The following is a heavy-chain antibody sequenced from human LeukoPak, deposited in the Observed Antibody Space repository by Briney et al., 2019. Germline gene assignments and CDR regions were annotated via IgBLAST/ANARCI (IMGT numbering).Heavy chain of an antibody. CDR3: ARVGAVAAG. CDR1: GFSFSNHY. D-gene: IGHD6-19*01. CDR2: INEDGSNK. J-gene: IGHJ4*02. V-gene: IGHV3-7*01. Sequence: GGPLRLSSTASGFSFSNHYNRWIRQARGKRQEWVANINEDGSNKWHLASVKGRFTVSRDNARNSLYLQMNSLRAEDTAVYYCARVGAVAAGWGQGTLVTVSS.